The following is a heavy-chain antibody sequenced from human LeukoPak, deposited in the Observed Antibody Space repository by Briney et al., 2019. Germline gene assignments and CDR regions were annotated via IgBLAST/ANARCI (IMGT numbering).Heavy chain of an antibody. D-gene: IGHD2/OR15-2a*01. CDR3: ARDLGGNVYEEAFDI. CDR1: GFTVSSNY. V-gene: IGHV3-66*01. CDR2: IYRGGTT. Sequence: GGSLRLSCAASGFTVSSNYMSWVRQAPGKGLEWVSVIYRGGTTYYADSVKARFTISRDNSKNTLYLQMNSLRAEDTAVYYCARDLGGNVYEEAFDIWGQGTMVTVSS. J-gene: IGHJ3*02.